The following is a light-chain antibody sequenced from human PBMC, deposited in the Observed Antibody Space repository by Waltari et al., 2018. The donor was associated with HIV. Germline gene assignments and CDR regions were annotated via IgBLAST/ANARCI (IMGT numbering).Light chain of an antibody. J-gene: IGKJ1*01. Sequence: EIVLTQSPATLSLSPGERATLSCRASQSVSGYLAWYQQKPGQAPRLLIYDASSRATGIPARFSGSESGTDFTLTISSLEPEDFATYYCQQSYSTPWTFGQGTKVEI. V-gene: IGKV3-11*01. CDR1: QSVSGY. CDR3: QQSYSTPWT. CDR2: DAS.